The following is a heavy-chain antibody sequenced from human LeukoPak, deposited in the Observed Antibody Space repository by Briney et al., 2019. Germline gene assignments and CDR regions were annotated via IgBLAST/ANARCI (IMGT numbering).Heavy chain of an antibody. J-gene: IGHJ4*02. CDR3: AKGKDGFHYFDY. CDR2: ISWSGSST. V-gene: IGHV3-9*03. CDR1: GFNFNDYA. D-gene: IGHD5-24*01. Sequence: GRSLRLSCAASGFNFNDYAMHWVRQAPGKGLEWVSGISWSGSSTGYADSVKGRFTISRDNAKNSLYLQMNSLRGEDMALYYCAKGKDGFHYFDYWGQGTLVTVSS.